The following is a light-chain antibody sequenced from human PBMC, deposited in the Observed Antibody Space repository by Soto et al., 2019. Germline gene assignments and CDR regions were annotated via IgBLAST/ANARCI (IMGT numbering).Light chain of an antibody. CDR2: SAS. J-gene: IGKJ2*01. CDR3: QQYNSWPYT. V-gene: IGKV3-15*01. CDR1: QSVSTF. Sequence: EIVMTQSPATLSVSPGERATLSCGASQSVSTFLAWYQQKPGQAPRLLIHSASTRATGVPARFSGSGSGTEFTLTISSLQSEDFAAYYCQQYNSWPYTFGRGTKLEIK.